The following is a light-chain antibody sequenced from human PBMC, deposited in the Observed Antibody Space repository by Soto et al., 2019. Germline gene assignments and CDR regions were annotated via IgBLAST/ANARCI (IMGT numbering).Light chain of an antibody. CDR3: RTWGTGIRV. V-gene: IGLV4-69*01. CDR2: VNSDGSH. CDR1: SGHSNNA. Sequence: QPVLTQSPSASASLGASVKLTCTLSSGHSNNAIAWHQQQPEKGPRYLMKVNSDGSHRKGDGIPDRFSGSSSGAQRYLTISSLQSEDEADYYCRTWGTGIRVFGTGTKLNVL. J-gene: IGLJ1*01.